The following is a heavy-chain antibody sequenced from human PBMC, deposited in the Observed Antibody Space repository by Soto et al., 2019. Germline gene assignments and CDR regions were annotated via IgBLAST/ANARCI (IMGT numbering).Heavy chain of an antibody. CDR2: ISAYNGNT. V-gene: IGHV1-18*01. Sequence: ASVKVSCKASGYAFTSYGISWVRQAPGQGLEWMGWISAYNGNTNYAQKLQGRVTMTTDTSTSTAYMELRSLRSDDTAVYYCARGECSSTSCYTGYYGMDVWGQGTTVT. CDR1: GYAFTSYG. J-gene: IGHJ6*02. CDR3: ARGECSSTSCYTGYYGMDV. D-gene: IGHD2-2*02.